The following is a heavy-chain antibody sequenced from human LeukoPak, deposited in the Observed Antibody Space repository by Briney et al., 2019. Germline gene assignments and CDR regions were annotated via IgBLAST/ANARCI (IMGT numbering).Heavy chain of an antibody. D-gene: IGHD2-2*01. J-gene: IGHJ6*03. V-gene: IGHV3-21*01. CDR2: ISSSSSYI. CDR3: ARLFPYCSSTSCYGYYYYYYMDV. Sequence: GGSLRLSCAASGFTFSSYSMNWVRQAPGKGLEWVSSISSSSSYIYYADSVKGRFTISRDNAKNSLYLQMNSLRAEDTAVYYCARLFPYCSSTSCYGYYYYYYMDVWGKGTTVTVSS. CDR1: GFTFSSYS.